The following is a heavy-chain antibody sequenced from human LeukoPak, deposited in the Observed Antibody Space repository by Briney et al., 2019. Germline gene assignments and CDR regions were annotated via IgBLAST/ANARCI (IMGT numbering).Heavy chain of an antibody. CDR3: ARDRAAGNSFDY. CDR1: GYTFTSYD. Sequence: ASVKVSCKASGYTFTSYDINWVRQATGQGLEWMGWMNPNSGNTGYAQKFQGRVTMTRNTSISTAYMELSSLRSEDTAVYYCARDRAAGNSFDYWGQGTLDTVSS. CDR2: MNPNSGNT. V-gene: IGHV1-8*01. J-gene: IGHJ4*02. D-gene: IGHD6-13*01.